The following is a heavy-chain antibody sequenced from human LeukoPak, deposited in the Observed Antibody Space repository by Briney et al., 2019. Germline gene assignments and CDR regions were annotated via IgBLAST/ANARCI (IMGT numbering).Heavy chain of an antibody. CDR1: GFTFSHYS. Sequence: GGSLRLSCAASGFTFSHYSMSWVRQAPGKGLEWVSYISSSSSTIYYADSVKGRFTISRDNAKNSQHLQMNSLRAEDTAMYYCARDPPNCSGGSCYSGNYFDYWGQGTLVTVSS. CDR2: ISSSSSTI. D-gene: IGHD2-15*01. J-gene: IGHJ4*02. V-gene: IGHV3-48*01. CDR3: ARDPPNCSGGSCYSGNYFDY.